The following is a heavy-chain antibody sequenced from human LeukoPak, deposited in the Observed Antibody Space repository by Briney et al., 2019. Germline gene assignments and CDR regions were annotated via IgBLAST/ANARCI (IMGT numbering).Heavy chain of an antibody. D-gene: IGHD4-23*01. V-gene: IGHV3-74*01. CDR2: INSDGNSP. CDR3: ARDYGGDHYFDY. CDR1: RFTFSSYA. J-gene: IGHJ4*02. Sequence: PGGSLRLSCAASRFTFSSYAMSWVRQGPGKGLVWVARINSDGNSPTYADSVKGRFTISRDNAKNTLYLQMNSLRAEDTAVYYCARDYGGDHYFDYWGQGALVTVSS.